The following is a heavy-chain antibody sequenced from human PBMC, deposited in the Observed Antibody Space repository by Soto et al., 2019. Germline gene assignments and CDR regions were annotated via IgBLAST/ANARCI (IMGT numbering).Heavy chain of an antibody. D-gene: IGHD4-17*01. CDR1: GFMFSSYW. J-gene: IGHJ5*02. Sequence: GGSLRLSCAASGFMFSSYWMHWVRQAPGKGPVWVSHIDSDGSDTTYADSVKGRFTISRDNAKNTLYLQMNSLRAEDSAVYYCARVAGVNGDYVNWFDPWGQGTLVTVSS. V-gene: IGHV3-74*01. CDR3: ARVAGVNGDYVNWFDP. CDR2: IDSDGSDT.